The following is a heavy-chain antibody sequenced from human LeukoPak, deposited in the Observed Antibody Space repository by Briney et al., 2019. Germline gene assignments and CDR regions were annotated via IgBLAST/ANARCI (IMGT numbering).Heavy chain of an antibody. J-gene: IGHJ4*02. V-gene: IGHV3-7*01. CDR3: ARGPPRITMIVVVTKKGFDY. CDR1: GFTFSSYW. CDR2: IKQDGSEK. D-gene: IGHD3-22*01. Sequence: PGGSLRLSCAASGFTFSSYWMSWVRQAPGKGLEGVANIKQDGSEKYYVDSVKGRFTISRDNAKNSLYLQMNSLRAEDTAVYYCARGPPRITMIVVVTKKGFDYWGQGTLVTVSS.